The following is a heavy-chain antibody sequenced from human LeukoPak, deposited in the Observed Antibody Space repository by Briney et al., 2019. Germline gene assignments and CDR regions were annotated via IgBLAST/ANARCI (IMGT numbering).Heavy chain of an antibody. Sequence: GGSLRLSCAASGFSFSTYWMALVRQAPGRGLEWVANMKGDGSDKYYLESVTGRFTISRDNAKNSLYLQMNSLGAEDTGVYYCASYRVSHGMDVWGQGTTVTVSS. J-gene: IGHJ6*02. CDR2: MKGDGSDK. D-gene: IGHD5/OR15-5a*01. CDR1: GFSFSTYW. V-gene: IGHV3-7*01. CDR3: ASYRVSHGMDV.